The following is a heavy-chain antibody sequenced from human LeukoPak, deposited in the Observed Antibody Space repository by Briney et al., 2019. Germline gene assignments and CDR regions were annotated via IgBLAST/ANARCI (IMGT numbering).Heavy chain of an antibody. CDR3: ARASDIVVVVAATRAYFDY. J-gene: IGHJ4*02. D-gene: IGHD2-15*01. CDR2: INPSGGST. Sequence: EASVKVSCKTSGYTFTNYYMHWVRQAPGQGLEWMGIINPSGGSTSYAQKFQGRVTMTRDTSTSTVYMELSSLRSEDTAVYYCARASDIVVVVAATRAYFDYWGQGTLVTVSS. V-gene: IGHV1-46*01. CDR1: GYTFTNYY.